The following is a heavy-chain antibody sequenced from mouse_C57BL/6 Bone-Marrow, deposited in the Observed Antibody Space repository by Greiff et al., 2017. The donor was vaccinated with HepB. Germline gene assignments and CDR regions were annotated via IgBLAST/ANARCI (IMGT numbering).Heavy chain of an antibody. CDR2: ISGGGGNT. CDR3: ARNYYGSSWAY. D-gene: IGHD1-1*01. V-gene: IGHV5-9*01. J-gene: IGHJ3*01. Sequence: EVNVVESGGGLVKPGGSLKLSCAASGFTFSSYTMSWVRQTPEKRLEWVATISGGGGNTYYPDSVKGRFTISRDNAKNTLYLQMSSLRSEDTALYYCARNYYGSSWAYWGQGTRVTVSA. CDR1: GFTFSSYT.